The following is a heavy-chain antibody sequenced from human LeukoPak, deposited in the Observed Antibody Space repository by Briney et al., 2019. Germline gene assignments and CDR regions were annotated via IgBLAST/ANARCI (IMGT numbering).Heavy chain of an antibody. D-gene: IGHD3-10*01. J-gene: IGHJ5*02. V-gene: IGHV4-39*07. CDR2: INHSGST. Sequence: SETLSLTCTVSGVSISSSNSYWGWIRQPPGKGLEWIGEINHSGSTNYNPSLKSRVTISVDTSKNQFSLKLSSVTAADTAVYYCARPRKYYYGSGSSPRGNWFDPWGQGTLVTVSS. CDR1: GVSISSSNSY. CDR3: ARPRKYYYGSGSSPRGNWFDP.